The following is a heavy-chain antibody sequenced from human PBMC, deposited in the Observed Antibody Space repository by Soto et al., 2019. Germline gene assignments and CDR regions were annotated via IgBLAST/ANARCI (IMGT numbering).Heavy chain of an antibody. Sequence: GGSLRLSCAASGFTFDDYGMTWVRQAPGKGLEWVSGINWNGGSTTYADSVKGRFTFSRDNAKNSLYLQMNSLRAEDTALYHCARLKGLYEYFFDYWGPGTLVTVSS. J-gene: IGHJ4*02. CDR3: ARLKGLYEYFFDY. CDR2: INWNGGST. V-gene: IGHV3-20*01. D-gene: IGHD2-2*02. CDR1: GFTFDDYG.